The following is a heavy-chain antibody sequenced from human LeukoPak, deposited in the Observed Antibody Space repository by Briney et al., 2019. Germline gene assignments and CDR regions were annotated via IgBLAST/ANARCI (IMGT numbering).Heavy chain of an antibody. CDR1: GGTFSSYA. CDR2: IIPIFGTA. V-gene: IGHV1-69*13. CDR3: AGSGYYYYYYMDV. J-gene: IGHJ6*03. D-gene: IGHD2-15*01. Sequence: ASVKVSCKASGGTFSSYAISWVRQAPGQGLEWMGGIIPIFGTANYAQKFQGRVTITADESTSTAYMELSSLRSEDTAVYYCAGSGYYYYYYMDVWGKGTTVTISS.